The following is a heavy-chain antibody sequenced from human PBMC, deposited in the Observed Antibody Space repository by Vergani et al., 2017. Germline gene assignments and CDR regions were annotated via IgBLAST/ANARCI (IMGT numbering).Heavy chain of an antibody. V-gene: IGHV3-64D*06. CDR3: VGSSGWYQGYFDY. CDR1: GFTFSSYA. D-gene: IGHD6-19*01. CDR2: ISSNGGST. J-gene: IGHJ4*02. Sequence: EVQLVESGGGLVQPGGSLRLSGSTSGFTFSSYAMHWVRQAPGKGLEYVSAISSNGGSTYYADSVKGRFTISRDNSKNTLYLQMSSLRAEDTAVYYCVGSSGWYQGYFDYWGQGTLVTVSS.